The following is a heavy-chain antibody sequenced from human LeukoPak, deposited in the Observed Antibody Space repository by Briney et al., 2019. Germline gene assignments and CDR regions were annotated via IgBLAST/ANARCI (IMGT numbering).Heavy chain of an antibody. CDR3: ARGVYPLAANNLAY. Sequence: PGGSLRLSCAASGFTVITNDMTWVRQAPGKGLEWVSVIYNDGNTKYTDSVQGRFTISRDTSKNTLYLEMNSLSPEHTAVYYCARGVYPLAANNLAYWGQGTLVTVSS. V-gene: IGHV3-53*01. D-gene: IGHD2-15*01. CDR2: IYNDGNT. CDR1: GFTVITND. J-gene: IGHJ4*02.